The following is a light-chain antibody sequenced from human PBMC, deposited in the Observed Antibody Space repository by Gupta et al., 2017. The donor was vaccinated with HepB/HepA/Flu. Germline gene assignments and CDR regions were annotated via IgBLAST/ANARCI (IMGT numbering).Light chain of an antibody. CDR2: DAS. V-gene: IGKV3-11*01. CDR3: QQRSNWPPLT. Sequence: EIVLTQSPATLSLSPGERATLSCRASQSVSSYLAWYQQKPGQAPRLLIYDASNRATGIPARFSGSGYGTDFTLTISSREPEDFAVYYCQQRSNWPPLTFGGGTKVEI. CDR1: QSVSSY. J-gene: IGKJ4*01.